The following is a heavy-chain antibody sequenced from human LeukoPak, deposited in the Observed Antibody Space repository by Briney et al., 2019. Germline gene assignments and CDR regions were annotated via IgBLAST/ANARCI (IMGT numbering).Heavy chain of an antibody. CDR2: IKQDGSEK. CDR1: GFTISSYW. Sequence: QPGGSLRLSCAASGFTISSYWMSWVRQAPGKGLEWVGNIKQDGSEKYYVDSVKGRFTISRDNAKNSLYLQMNSLRAEDTAVYYCARSVTASFDYWGQGTLVTVSS. D-gene: IGHD2-21*02. J-gene: IGHJ4*02. V-gene: IGHV3-7*01. CDR3: ARSVTASFDY.